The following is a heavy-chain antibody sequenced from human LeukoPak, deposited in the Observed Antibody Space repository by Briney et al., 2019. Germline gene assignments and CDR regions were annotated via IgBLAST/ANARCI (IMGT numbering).Heavy chain of an antibody. D-gene: IGHD2-15*01. CDR3: AREWPAGYCSAGSCYPNWLDP. J-gene: IGHJ5*02. CDR1: GGSISSSSDY. V-gene: IGHV4-39*07. CDR2: IYYRGNT. Sequence: ASETLSLTCSVSGGSISSSSDYWAWIRQPPGRGLEWIGNIYYRGNTFYNPSLKSRVIISVDKSKNQFSLNLSSVTAADTAVYYCAREWPAGYCSAGSCYPNWLDPWGQGTLVTVSS.